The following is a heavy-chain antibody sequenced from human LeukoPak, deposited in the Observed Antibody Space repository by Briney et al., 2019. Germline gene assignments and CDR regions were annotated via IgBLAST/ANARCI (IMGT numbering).Heavy chain of an antibody. CDR1: GYSFTSYW. Sequence: GESLKISCKGSGYSFTSYWIGCVRQMPGKGLEWMGIIYPGDSDTRYSPSFQGQVTISADKSISTAYLQWSSLKASDTAMYYCARHISISSTSSHFDYWGRGTLVTVSS. CDR3: ARHISISSTSSHFDY. J-gene: IGHJ4*02. V-gene: IGHV5-51*01. D-gene: IGHD6-6*01. CDR2: IYPGDSDT.